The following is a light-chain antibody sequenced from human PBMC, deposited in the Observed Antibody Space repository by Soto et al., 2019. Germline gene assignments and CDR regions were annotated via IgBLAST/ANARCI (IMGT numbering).Light chain of an antibody. V-gene: IGKV3-20*01. CDR1: QTVSNNY. Sequence: EVVLTQSPATLSLSQGERATLSCRASQTVSNNYFAWYQQKPGQSPRLLIFGSSDRATGIPDRFSGSGSGTDVTLTISRREPEDCAVYYCQQYGSSPPYTFGQGTKLEIK. CDR2: GSS. J-gene: IGKJ2*01. CDR3: QQYGSSPPYT.